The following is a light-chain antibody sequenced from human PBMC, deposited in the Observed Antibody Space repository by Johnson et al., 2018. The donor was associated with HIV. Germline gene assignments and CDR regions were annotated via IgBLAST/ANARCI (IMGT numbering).Light chain of an antibody. CDR2: ESN. Sequence: QSVLTQPPSVSAAPGHKVTIPCSGSSSNIGKNSVSWYQQLPGTAPKLLIYESNKRPSGIPDRFSGSKSGTSATLGITGLQTGDEADYYCGTWDTRLSVLYVCGSGTKVTVL. CDR3: GTWDTRLSVLYV. V-gene: IGLV1-51*02. CDR1: SSNIGKNS. J-gene: IGLJ1*01.